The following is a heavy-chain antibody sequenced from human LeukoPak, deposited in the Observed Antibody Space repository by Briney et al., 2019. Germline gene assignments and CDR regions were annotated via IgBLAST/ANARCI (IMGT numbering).Heavy chain of an antibody. V-gene: IGHV1-46*01. J-gene: IGHJ4*02. D-gene: IGHD6-19*01. CDR1: GYTFTSYY. CDR2: INPSGGST. Sequence: GASVKVSCKASGYTFTSYYMHWVRQAPGQGLEWMGIINPSGGSTSYAQKLQGRVTMTTDTSTSTAYMELRSLRSDDTAVYYCARAGEWLVSNPYYFDYWGQGTLVTVSS. CDR3: ARAGEWLVSNPYYFDY.